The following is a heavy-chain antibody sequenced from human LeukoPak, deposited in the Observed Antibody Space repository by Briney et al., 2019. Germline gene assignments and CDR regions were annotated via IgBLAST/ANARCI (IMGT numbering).Heavy chain of an antibody. V-gene: IGHV3-33*06. CDR3: AKEKAPRGYSYGYYFDY. CDR1: GFTFSSYG. D-gene: IGHD5-18*01. J-gene: IGHJ4*02. CDR2: IWYDGSNK. Sequence: GGSLRLSCAASGFTFSSYGMHWVRQAPGKGLEWVAVIWYDGSNKYYADSVKGRFTISRDNSKNTLYLQMNSLRAEDTAVYYCAKEKAPRGYSYGYYFDYWGQGTLVTVSS.